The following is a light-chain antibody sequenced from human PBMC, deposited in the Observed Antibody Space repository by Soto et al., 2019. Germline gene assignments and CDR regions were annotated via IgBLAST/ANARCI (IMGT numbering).Light chain of an antibody. J-gene: IGLJ3*02. CDR2: EVS. CDR1: SSDVGGYNY. Sequence: QSALTQPASVSGSPGQSITIPCTGTSSDVGGYNYVSWFQHHPGKAPKVMIYEVSNRPSGVSDRFSGSKSGNTASLTISGLQAEDEADYYCNSYTSSTTLVFGGGTKLSVL. CDR3: NSYTSSTTLV. V-gene: IGLV2-14*01.